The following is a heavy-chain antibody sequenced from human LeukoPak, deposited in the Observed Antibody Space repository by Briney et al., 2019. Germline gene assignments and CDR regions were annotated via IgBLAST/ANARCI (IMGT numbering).Heavy chain of an antibody. CDR1: GGSISSSNW. CDR2: IHHSGST. CDR3: ARNQAPRDVYKSAFDI. J-gene: IGHJ3*02. V-gene: IGHV4-4*02. D-gene: IGHD5-24*01. Sequence: KPSETLSLTCAVSGGSISSSNWWSWVGQPPGKGLGWIWGIHHSGSTNYNPSLKSRVTISVDKSKNQFSLKLSSVTAADTAVYYCARNQAPRDVYKSAFDIWGQGTMVTVSS.